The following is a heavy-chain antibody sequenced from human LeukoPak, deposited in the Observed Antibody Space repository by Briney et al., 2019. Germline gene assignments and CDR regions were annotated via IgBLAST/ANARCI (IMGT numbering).Heavy chain of an antibody. CDR3: ARRSFRLTGSFDY. Sequence: SETLSLTCAVYGGSFSGYYWSWIRQPPGKGLEWIGEINHSGSTNYNPPLKSRVTISVDTSKNQFSLNLSSVTAADTAVYYCARRSFRLTGSFDYWGQGTLITVSS. CDR1: GGSFSGYY. J-gene: IGHJ4*02. CDR2: INHSGST. D-gene: IGHD3-16*02. V-gene: IGHV4-34*01.